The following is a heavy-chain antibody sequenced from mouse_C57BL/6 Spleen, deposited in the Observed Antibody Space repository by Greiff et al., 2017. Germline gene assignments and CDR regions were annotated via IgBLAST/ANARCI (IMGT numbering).Heavy chain of an antibody. CDR2: IDPEDGKT. CDR1: GFNIKDYY. CDR3: ARSTMVTTYDY. J-gene: IGHJ2*01. V-gene: IGHV14-2*01. Sequence: VQLQQSGAELVKPGASVKLSCTASGFNIKDYYMHWVKQRPEQGLEWIGRIDPEDGKTKYAPKFQGKATITADTSSNTAYLQLSSLTSEDTAVYYCARSTMVTTYDYWGQGTTLTVSS. D-gene: IGHD2-2*01.